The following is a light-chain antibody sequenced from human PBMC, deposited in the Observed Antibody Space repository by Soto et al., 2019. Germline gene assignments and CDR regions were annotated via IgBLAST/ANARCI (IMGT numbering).Light chain of an antibody. Sequence: QSALTQPASVSGSPGQSITIFCTGTSSDVGGYNCVSWYQQHPGKAPKLMISEVSNRPSGVSDRFSGSKSGNTASLTISGLQAEDEGDYYCSSYTSRSTVVFGVGTKVTVL. J-gene: IGLJ2*01. CDR2: EVS. CDR3: SSYTSRSTVV. V-gene: IGLV2-14*01. CDR1: SSDVGGYNC.